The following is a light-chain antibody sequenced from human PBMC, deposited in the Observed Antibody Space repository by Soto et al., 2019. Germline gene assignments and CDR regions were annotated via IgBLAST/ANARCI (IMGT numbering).Light chain of an antibody. V-gene: IGLV2-14*01. CDR3: SSFTTSTTYV. CDR2: EVS. J-gene: IGLJ1*01. CDR1: SSDVGGYNS. Sequence: QSVLTQPASVSGSPGQSITISCTGTSSDVGGYNSVSWYQQHPGKAPKLMIYEVSHRPSGVSNRFSGSTSANTASLTISGLQAEDEADYYCSSFTTSTTYVFGTGTRSPS.